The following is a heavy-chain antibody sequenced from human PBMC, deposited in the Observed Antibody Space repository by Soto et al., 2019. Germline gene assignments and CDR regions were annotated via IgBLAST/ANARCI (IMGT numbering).Heavy chain of an antibody. J-gene: IGHJ6*02. CDR2: INHSGST. V-gene: IGHV4-34*01. CDR3: ARGIVVVPAAPIPYYYYYYGMDV. Sequence: PSETLSLTCAVYGGSFSGYYWGWIRQPPGKGLEWIGEINHSGSTNYNPSLKSRVTISVDTSKNQFSLKLSSVTAADTAVYYCARGIVVVPAAPIPYYYYYYGMDVWGQGTTVTVSS. CDR1: GGSFSGYY. D-gene: IGHD2-2*01.